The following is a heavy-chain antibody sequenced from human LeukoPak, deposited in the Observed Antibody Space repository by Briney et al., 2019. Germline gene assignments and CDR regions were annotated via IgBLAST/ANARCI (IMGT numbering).Heavy chain of an antibody. CDR3: ARDSSGWASGRNLRMSAYYYYMDV. D-gene: IGHD6-19*01. CDR2: IYYSGST. V-gene: IGHV4-59*01. Sequence: SETLSLTCTVSGGSISSYYWSWIRQPPGKGLEWIGYIYYSGSTNYNPSLKSRVTISVDTSKNQSSLKLSSVTAADTAVYYCARDSSGWASGRNLRMSAYYYYMDVWGKGTTVTVSS. J-gene: IGHJ6*03. CDR1: GGSISSYY.